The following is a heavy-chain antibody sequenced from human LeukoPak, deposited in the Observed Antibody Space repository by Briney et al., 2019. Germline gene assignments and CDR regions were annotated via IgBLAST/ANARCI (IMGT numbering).Heavy chain of an antibody. CDR2: IYYTGST. D-gene: IGHD2/OR15-2a*01. J-gene: IGHJ3*01. Sequence: SETLSLTCSVSGLAISGSSYYWAWIRQPPGKGLEYIGNIYYTGSTYYNPSLKSRVTISLDTSKNQFTLRLTSVTAADTAVYYCARKRGAFPSLWGPGTMVTVSS. CDR3: ARKRGAFPSL. V-gene: IGHV4-39*06. CDR1: GLAISGSSYY.